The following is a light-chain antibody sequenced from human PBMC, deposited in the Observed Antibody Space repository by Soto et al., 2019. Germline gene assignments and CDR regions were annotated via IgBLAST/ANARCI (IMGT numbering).Light chain of an antibody. CDR3: GAHHGNGSNFVVV. CDR2: VGTGGIVG. V-gene: IGLV9-49*01. CDR1: SGYSNYK. J-gene: IGLJ2*01. Sequence: QPVLTQPPSASASLGASVTLTCTLSSGYSNYKVDWYQQRPGKGPRFVMRVGTGGIVGSKGDGIPDRFSVLGSGLNRYLTIKNIQEEDESDYHCGAHHGNGSNFVVVFGGGTKLTVL.